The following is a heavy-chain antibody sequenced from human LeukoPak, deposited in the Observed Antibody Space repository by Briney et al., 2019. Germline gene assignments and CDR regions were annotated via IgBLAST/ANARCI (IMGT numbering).Heavy chain of an antibody. CDR2: ISGSGGST. CDR3: ANPRVPAANGWFDP. Sequence: GGSLRLSCAASGFTFSSYAMSWVRQAPGKGLEWVSAISGSGGSTYYADSVKGRFTISRDNSKNTLYLQMNSLRAEDTAVHYCANPRVPAANGWFDPWGQGTLVTVSS. V-gene: IGHV3-23*01. J-gene: IGHJ5*02. D-gene: IGHD2-2*01. CDR1: GFTFSSYA.